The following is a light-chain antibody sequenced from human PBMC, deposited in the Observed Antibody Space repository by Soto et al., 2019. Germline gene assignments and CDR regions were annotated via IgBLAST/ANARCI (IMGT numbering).Light chain of an antibody. V-gene: IGKV3-20*01. CDR2: GAS. CDR3: QQYGSSPRT. J-gene: IGKJ1*01. Sequence: EIGLTQSPGTLSLSPGERATLSCRASQSVSSSHLAWYQQKPGQAPRLLISGASSRATGIPDRFTGSGSGTDFTRTISSLEPEDFAVYYCQQYGSSPRTFGQGTKVDIK. CDR1: QSVSSSH.